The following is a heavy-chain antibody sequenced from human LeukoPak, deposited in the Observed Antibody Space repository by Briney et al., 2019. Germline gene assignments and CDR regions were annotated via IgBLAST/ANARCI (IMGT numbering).Heavy chain of an antibody. CDR2: IYYSGST. J-gene: IGHJ6*03. Sequence: SETLSLTCTVSGGSISSGGYYWSWVRQHPGKGLEWIGYIYYSGSTYYNPSLKSRVTISVDTSKNQFSLKLSSVTAADTAVYYCARRTSFWNPTNMDVWGKGTTVTVSS. D-gene: IGHD1-1*01. CDR3: ARRTSFWNPTNMDV. CDR1: GGSISSGGYY. V-gene: IGHV4-31*03.